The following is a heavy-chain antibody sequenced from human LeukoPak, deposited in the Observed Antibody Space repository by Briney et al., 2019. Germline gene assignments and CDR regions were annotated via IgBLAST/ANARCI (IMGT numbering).Heavy chain of an antibody. V-gene: IGHV3-30-3*01. CDR1: GFTFSSYA. J-gene: IGHJ6*02. CDR3: ARSRYGMDV. CDR2: ISYDGSNK. Sequence: GGSLRLSCAASGFTFSSYAMHWVRQAPGKGLEWVAVISYDGSNKYYADSVKGRFTISRDNSKNTLYLQMNSLRAEDTAVYYCARSRYGMDVWGQATTVTVSS.